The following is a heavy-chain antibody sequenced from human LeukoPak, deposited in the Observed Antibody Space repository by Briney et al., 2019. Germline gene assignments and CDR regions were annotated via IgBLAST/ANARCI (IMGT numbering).Heavy chain of an antibody. J-gene: IGHJ4*02. CDR2: ISAYNGNT. D-gene: IGHD3-10*01. Sequence: ASVKVSCKASGGTFSSYTINWVRQAPGQGLEWMGWISAYNGNTNYAQKLQGRVTMTTDTSTSTAYMELRSLRSDDTAVYYCASSRGSYFDYWGQGTLVTVSS. CDR3: ASSRGSYFDY. CDR1: GGTFSSYT. V-gene: IGHV1-18*01.